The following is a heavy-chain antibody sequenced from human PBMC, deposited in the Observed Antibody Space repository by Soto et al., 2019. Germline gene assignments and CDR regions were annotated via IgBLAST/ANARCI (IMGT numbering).Heavy chain of an antibody. Sequence: GWSLRLSCAASGFTFSSYAMSWVRQAPGKGLEWVSAISGSGGSTYYADSVKGRFTISRDNSKNTLYLQMNSLRAEDTAVYYCAKTVEYSSSWIDYWGQGTLVTVSS. D-gene: IGHD6-6*01. V-gene: IGHV3-23*01. CDR1: GFTFSSYA. CDR3: AKTVEYSSSWIDY. J-gene: IGHJ4*02. CDR2: ISGSGGST.